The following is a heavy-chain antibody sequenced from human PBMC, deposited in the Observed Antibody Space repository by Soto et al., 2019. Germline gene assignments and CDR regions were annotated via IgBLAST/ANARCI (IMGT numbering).Heavy chain of an antibody. D-gene: IGHD1-26*01. V-gene: IGHV4-34*01. CDR3: ARVRSYRLQSSKTLDY. J-gene: IGHJ4*02. CDR1: GGSFSGYY. CDR2: INHSGST. Sequence: SETLSLTCAVYGGSFSGYYWSWIRQPPGKGLEWIGEINHSGSTNYNPSLKSRVTISVDTSKNQFSLKLSSVTAADTAVYYCARVRSYRLQSSKTLDYWGQGTLVTVSS.